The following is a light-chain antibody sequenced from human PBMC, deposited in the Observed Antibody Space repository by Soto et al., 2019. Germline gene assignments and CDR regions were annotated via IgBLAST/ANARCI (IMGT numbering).Light chain of an antibody. V-gene: IGKV2-28*01. CDR1: QSLLHSNGYNY. CDR2: LGS. CDR3: LQPLDSCT. J-gene: IGKJ1*01. Sequence: DIVMTQSPLSLPVTPGEPASISCRSSQSLLHSNGYNYLDWYLQKPGQSPQLLIYLGSNRASGVPDRFSGSGLGTAFTLKISGLEAEDVGVYYCLQPLDSCTLGKGTKVEIK.